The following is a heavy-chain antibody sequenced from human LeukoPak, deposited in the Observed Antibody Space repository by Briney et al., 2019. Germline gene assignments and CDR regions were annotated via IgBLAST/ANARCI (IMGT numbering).Heavy chain of an antibody. Sequence: GGSLRLSCAASGFTFSSYGMHWVRQAPGKGLEWVAVISYDGSNKYYADSVKGRFTISRDNSKNTLYLQMNSLRAEDTAVYYCAKDGRYSSSFQWFHYYYMDVWGKGTTVTVSS. CDR1: GFTFSSYG. V-gene: IGHV3-30*18. J-gene: IGHJ6*03. CDR3: AKDGRYSSSFQWFHYYYMDV. CDR2: ISYDGSNK. D-gene: IGHD6-13*01.